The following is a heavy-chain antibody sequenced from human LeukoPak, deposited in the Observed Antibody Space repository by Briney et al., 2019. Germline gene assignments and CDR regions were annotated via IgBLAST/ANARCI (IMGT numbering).Heavy chain of an antibody. V-gene: IGHV3-21*01. CDR1: GFTFSSYS. D-gene: IGHD1-26*01. CDR3: ASTPESGSYFFPYLFDY. Sequence: GGSPRLSCAASGFTFSSYSMNWVRQAPGKGLEWVSSISSSSSYIYYADSVKGRFTISRDNAKNSLYLQMNSLRAEDTAVYYCASTPESGSYFFPYLFDYWGQGTLVTVS. CDR2: ISSSSSYI. J-gene: IGHJ4*02.